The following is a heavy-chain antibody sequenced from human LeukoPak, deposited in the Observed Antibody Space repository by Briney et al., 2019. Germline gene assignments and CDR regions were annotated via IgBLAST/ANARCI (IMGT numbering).Heavy chain of an antibody. CDR1: GFILSSYS. Sequence: PGGSLRLSCAASGFILSSYSMNWVRQAPGKGLEWVSYISSTSDTIYYGDSVRGRFIISRDNAKNTVYLQMNSLRAEDTAVYYCARELVNTVGATIFDYWGQGTLVTVSS. CDR3: ARELVNTVGATIFDY. V-gene: IGHV3-48*04. J-gene: IGHJ4*02. D-gene: IGHD1-26*01. CDR2: ISSTSDTI.